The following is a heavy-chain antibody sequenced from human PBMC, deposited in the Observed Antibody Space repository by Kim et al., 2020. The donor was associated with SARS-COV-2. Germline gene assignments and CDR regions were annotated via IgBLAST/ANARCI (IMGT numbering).Heavy chain of an antibody. CDR3: ARVSTGTLYAFDI. Sequence: GGSLRLSCAASGFTFSSYSMNWVRQAPGKGLEWVSSISSSSSYIYYADSVKGRFTISRDNAKNSLYLQMNSLRAEDTAVYYCARVSTGTLYAFDIWGQGTMVTVSS. V-gene: IGHV3-21*04. J-gene: IGHJ3*02. D-gene: IGHD3-9*01. CDR2: ISSSSSYI. CDR1: GFTFSSYS.